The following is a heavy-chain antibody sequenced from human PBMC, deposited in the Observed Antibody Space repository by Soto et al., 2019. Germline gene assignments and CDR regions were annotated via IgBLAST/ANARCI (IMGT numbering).Heavy chain of an antibody. CDR1: ESTVRRDW. V-gene: IGHV3-7*04. D-gene: IGHD1-26*01. Sequence: EVSLVESGGGLVQTGGSLRLSCAISESTVRRDWMNWVRQAPGKGLEWVAHTNQDGSEKYYVDSVKGRFTISRDNAKNSLFLQMTSLEAGDTAMYYCSGGVGDAFWGQGTLVTVSS. CDR2: TNQDGSEK. CDR3: SGGVGDAF. J-gene: IGHJ4*02.